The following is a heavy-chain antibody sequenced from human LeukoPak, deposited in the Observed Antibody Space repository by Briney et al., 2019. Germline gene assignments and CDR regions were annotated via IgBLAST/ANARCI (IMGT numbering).Heavy chain of an antibody. CDR1: GGTFSSHA. V-gene: IGHV1-8*02. CDR2: MNPNSGNT. J-gene: IGHJ4*02. Sequence: ASVKVSCKASGGTFSSHAISWVRQAPGQGLEWMGWMNPNSGNTGYAQKFQGRVTMTRNTSINTAYMELSSLRSEDRAVYYCARVYYGDYYSVSLNYWGQGTLVTVSS. D-gene: IGHD4-17*01. CDR3: ARVYYGDYYSVSLNY.